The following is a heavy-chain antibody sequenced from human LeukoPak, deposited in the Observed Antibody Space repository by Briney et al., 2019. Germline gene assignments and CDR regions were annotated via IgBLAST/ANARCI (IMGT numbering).Heavy chain of an antibody. D-gene: IGHD4-17*01. V-gene: IGHV4-59*01. Sequence: SETLSLTCTVSGGSISSYYWSWIRQPPGKGLEWIGYIYYSGSTNYNPSLKSRVTISVDTSKNQFSLKLSSVTAADTAVYYCARGGDYVLAYTDSYYFDYWGQGTLVTVSS. CDR1: GGSISSYY. J-gene: IGHJ4*02. CDR2: IYYSGST. CDR3: ARGGDYVLAYTDSYYFDY.